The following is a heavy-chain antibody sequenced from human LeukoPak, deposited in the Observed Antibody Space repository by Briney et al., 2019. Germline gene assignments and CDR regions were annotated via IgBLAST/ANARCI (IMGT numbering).Heavy chain of an antibody. V-gene: IGHV4-4*07. J-gene: IGHJ4*02. CDR1: GGSISSYY. D-gene: IGHD5-18*01. CDR3: ASVDPWGYSYGGKVY. Sequence: SETLSLTCTVSGGSISSYYWSWIRQPAGKGLEWIGRIYTSGSTNYNPSLKSRVTMSVDTSKNQFSLKPSSVTAADTAVYYCASVDPWGYSYGGKVYWGQGTLVTVSS. CDR2: IYTSGST.